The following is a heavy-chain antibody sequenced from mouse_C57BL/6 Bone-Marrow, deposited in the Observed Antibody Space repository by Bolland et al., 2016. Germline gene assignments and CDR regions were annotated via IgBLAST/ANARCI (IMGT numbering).Heavy chain of an antibody. D-gene: IGHD2-10*01. V-gene: IGHV1-55*01. CDR2: PGSGST. J-gene: IGHJ4*01. Sequence: PGSGSTNYNEKFKSKATLTVDTSSSTAYMQLSSLISEDSAVYYCAKALLSYYAMDDWGQGTS. CDR3: AKALLSYYAMDD.